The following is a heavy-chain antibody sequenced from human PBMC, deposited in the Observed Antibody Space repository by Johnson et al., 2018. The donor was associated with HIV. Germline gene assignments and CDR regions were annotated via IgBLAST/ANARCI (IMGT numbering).Heavy chain of an antibody. V-gene: IGHV3-20*04. J-gene: IGHJ3*02. CDR3: ARVRTAAGFYAFDI. Sequence: VQLVESGGRVVRPGGSLRLSCAASGFTFEDYGMSWVREAPGKGLEWVSGINWNGGSTGYVASVKGRFTISRDNAKNSLYLQMNSLRAEDTALYYCARVRTAAGFYAFDIWGQGTMVTVSS. CDR1: GFTFEDYG. CDR2: INWNGGST. D-gene: IGHD6-13*01.